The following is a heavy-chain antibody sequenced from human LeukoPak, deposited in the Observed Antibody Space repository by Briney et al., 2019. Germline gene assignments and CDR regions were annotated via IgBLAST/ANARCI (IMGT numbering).Heavy chain of an antibody. J-gene: IGHJ4*02. V-gene: IGHV3-23*01. CDR1: GFIFSSYS. D-gene: IGHD2-8*01. CDR2: ISGSGGST. CDR3: AKKWGFDY. Sequence: GGSLRLSCAASGFIFSSYSMNWVRQAPGKGLEWVSSISGSGGSTYYADSVEGRFTISRDNSKNTLYLQMNSLRAEDTAIYYCAKKWGFDYWGQGTLVTVFS.